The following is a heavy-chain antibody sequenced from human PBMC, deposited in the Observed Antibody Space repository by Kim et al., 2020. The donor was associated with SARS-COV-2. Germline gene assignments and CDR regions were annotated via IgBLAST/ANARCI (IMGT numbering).Heavy chain of an antibody. Sequence: GGSLRLSCAASGFTFSDYYMSWIRQAPGKGLEWVSYISSSSSYTNYADSVKGRFTISRDNAKNSLYLQMNSLRAEDTAVYYCARDSYSSSWYTSHYYYGMDVWGQGTTVTVSS. D-gene: IGHD6-13*01. J-gene: IGHJ6*02. CDR3: ARDSYSSSWYTSHYYYGMDV. CDR2: ISSSSSYT. V-gene: IGHV3-11*05. CDR1: GFTFSDYY.